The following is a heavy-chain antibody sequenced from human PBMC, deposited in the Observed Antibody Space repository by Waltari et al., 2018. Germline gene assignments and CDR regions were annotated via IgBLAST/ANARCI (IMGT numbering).Heavy chain of an antibody. V-gene: IGHV3-30-3*01. D-gene: IGHD5-12*01. CDR1: GFTFSSYA. J-gene: IGHJ4*02. Sequence: QVQLVESGGGVVQPGRSLRLSCAASGFTFSSYAMHWVRQAPGKGLEWVAVISDDGSNKYYADSVKGRFTISRDNSKNTLYLQMNSLRAEDTAVYYCARNRVRDGYNAFFDYWGQGTLVTVSS. CDR2: ISDDGSNK. CDR3: ARNRVRDGYNAFFDY.